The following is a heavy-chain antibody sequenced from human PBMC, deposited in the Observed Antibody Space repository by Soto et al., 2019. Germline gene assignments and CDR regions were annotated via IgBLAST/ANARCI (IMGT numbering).Heavy chain of an antibody. CDR2: IYYSGST. D-gene: IGHD5-12*01. V-gene: IGHV4-59*08. CDR3: ARGVVATSRAFYYYMDV. Sequence: SETLSLTCTVSGGSISSYYWSWIRQPPGKGLEWIGYIYYSGSTNYNPSLKSRVTISVDTSKNQFSLKLSSVTAADTAVYYCARGVVATSRAFYYYMDVWGKGTTVTVSS. J-gene: IGHJ6*03. CDR1: GGSISSYY.